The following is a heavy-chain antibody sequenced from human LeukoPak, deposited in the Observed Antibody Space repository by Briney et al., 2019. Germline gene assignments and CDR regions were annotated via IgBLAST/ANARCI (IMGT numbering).Heavy chain of an antibody. D-gene: IGHD5-18*01. V-gene: IGHV3-66*01. CDR2: IYSGGST. Sequence: GGSLRLSCAASGFTFSSYAMSWVRQAPGKGLEWVSVIYSGGSTYYADSVKGRFTISRDNSKNTLYLQMNSLRAEDTAVYYCARDNGYSYGLPGRDYYYYYGMDVWGQGTTVTVSS. CDR1: GFTFSSYA. CDR3: ARDNGYSYGLPGRDYYYYYGMDV. J-gene: IGHJ6*02.